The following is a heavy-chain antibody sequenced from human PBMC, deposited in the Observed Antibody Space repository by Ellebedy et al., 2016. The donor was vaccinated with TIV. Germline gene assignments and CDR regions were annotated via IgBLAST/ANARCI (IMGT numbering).Heavy chain of an antibody. D-gene: IGHD6-19*01. V-gene: IGHV3-48*02. J-gene: IGHJ1*01. Sequence: GGSLRLXXAASGFTLSNFSMNWVRQAPGKGLEWLSYISSSSGIIYYADSVRGRFTISRDNAKNSLYLQMNSLRDEDTAVYYCARDHSSVWYGAPTTEYFQHWGQGTLVTVSS. CDR1: GFTLSNFS. CDR3: ARDHSSVWYGAPTTEYFQH. CDR2: ISSSSGII.